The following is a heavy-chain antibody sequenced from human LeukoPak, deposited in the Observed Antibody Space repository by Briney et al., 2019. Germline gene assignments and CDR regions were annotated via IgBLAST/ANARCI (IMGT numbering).Heavy chain of an antibody. CDR1: GFTFSSYA. CDR2: ISGSGDT. D-gene: IGHD4-23*01. Sequence: GESLRLSCAASGFTFSSYAMSWVRQAPGKGLEWVSRISGSGDTYYADSVKGRFTISRDNAKNSLYLQMNSLRAEDTAVYYCAREGGGKEYSYFHGLDVWGQGTTVTVSS. J-gene: IGHJ6*02. CDR3: AREGGGKEYSYFHGLDV. V-gene: IGHV3-23*01.